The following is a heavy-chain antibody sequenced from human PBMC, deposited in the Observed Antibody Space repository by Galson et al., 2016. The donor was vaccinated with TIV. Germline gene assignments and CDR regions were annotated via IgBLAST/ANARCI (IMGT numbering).Heavy chain of an antibody. CDR3: ARVYFIMSSASFDS. V-gene: IGHV1-2*02. CDR2: INPDSGAT. CDR1: GYTFTNFY. D-gene: IGHD2/OR15-2a*01. J-gene: IGHJ4*02. Sequence: SVKVSCKASGYTFTNFYLHWVRQAPGRGLEWTGWINPDSGATKYAQKFQGRVTLTRDTSINTTYMELGRLRSDDTAVYYCARVYFIMSSASFDSWGQGTLVTVSS.